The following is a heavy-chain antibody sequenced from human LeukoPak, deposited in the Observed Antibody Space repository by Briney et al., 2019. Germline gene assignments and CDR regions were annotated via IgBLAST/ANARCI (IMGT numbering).Heavy chain of an antibody. V-gene: IGHV3-48*03. CDR2: ISSSGSTI. CDR3: AELGITMIGGV. J-gene: IGHJ6*04. CDR1: GFTFSSYE. Sequence: GGSLRLSCAASGFTFSSYEMNWVRQAPGKGLEWVSYISSSGSTIYYADSVKGRFTISRDNAKNSLYLQMNSLIAEDTAVYYCAELGITMIGGVWGKGTTVTISS. D-gene: IGHD3-10*02.